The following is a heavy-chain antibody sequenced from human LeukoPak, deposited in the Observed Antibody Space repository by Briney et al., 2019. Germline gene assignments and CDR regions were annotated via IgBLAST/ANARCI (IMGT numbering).Heavy chain of an antibody. CDR2: LYHSGSI. CDR1: GYSISSGYC. CDR3: ARSTYDYSNPNYYYYYYMDV. J-gene: IGHJ6*03. Sequence: SETLSLTCTVSGYSISSGYCWGWIRQPPGKGLEWIGSLYHSGSIYYNPSLKSRVTISVDTSKNQFSLKLSSVTAADTAVYYCARSTYDYSNPNYYYYYYMDVWGKGTTVTVSS. D-gene: IGHD4-11*01. V-gene: IGHV4-38-2*02.